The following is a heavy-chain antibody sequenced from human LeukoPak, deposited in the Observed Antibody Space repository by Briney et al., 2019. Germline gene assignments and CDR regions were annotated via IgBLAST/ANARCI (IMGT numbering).Heavy chain of an antibody. D-gene: IGHD3-16*01. J-gene: IGHJ4*02. CDR2: ISTYDGST. CDR3: ARDQPRRGPGGHDY. V-gene: IGHV1-18*01. Sequence: ASVKVSCKASGYTFTSYDVNWVRQAPGQGLEWMGWISTYDGSTNYAQKLRGRVSMIRDTSTSTAYLELRDLRSDDTAMYYCARDQPRRGPGGHDYWGQGTLVTVSS. CDR1: GYTFTSYD.